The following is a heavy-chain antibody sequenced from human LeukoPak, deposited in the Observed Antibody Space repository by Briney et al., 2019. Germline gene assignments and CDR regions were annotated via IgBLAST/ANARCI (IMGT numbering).Heavy chain of an antibody. CDR1: GFTFSDYY. CDR3: ARGKRRFDS. J-gene: IGHJ4*02. Sequence: PGGSLRLSCAASGFTFSDYYMSWIRQAPGKGLEWVSYMSESGSSIYYAASVKGRFTISRDNVNHSLFLQVNSLRAEDTAVYYCARGKRRFDSWGQGTLVTVSS. CDR2: MSESGSSI. V-gene: IGHV3-11*01.